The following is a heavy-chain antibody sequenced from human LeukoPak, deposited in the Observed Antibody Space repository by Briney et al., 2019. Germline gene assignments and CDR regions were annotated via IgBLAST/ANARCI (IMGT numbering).Heavy chain of an antibody. V-gene: IGHV4-4*02. CDR1: GGSISSSNW. D-gene: IGHD6-19*01. J-gene: IGHJ5*02. Sequence: SETLSLTCAVSGGSISSSNWWSWVRQPPGKGLGWIGEIYHSGSTNYNPSLKSRVTISVDKSKNQFSLKLSSVTAADTAVYYCARDRSVAGHGGNWFDPWGQGTLVTVSS. CDR3: ARDRSVAGHGGNWFDP. CDR2: IYHSGST.